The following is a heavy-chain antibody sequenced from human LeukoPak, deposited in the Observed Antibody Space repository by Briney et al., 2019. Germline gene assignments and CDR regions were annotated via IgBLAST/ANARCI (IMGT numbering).Heavy chain of an antibody. CDR3: TRVGYIDEGIDY. V-gene: IGHV3-7*04. D-gene: IGHD5-24*01. CDR2: IKQDGSKK. J-gene: IGHJ4*02. CDR1: GFPFSSYL. Sequence: PGGSLRLSCAASGFPFSSYLMTWVRQAPGKGLEWGPNIKQDGSKKSYVDSVKGRFTISRDNAKNSMYLQMNSMRAEDTAIYYCTRVGYIDEGIDYWGQGTLVTVSS.